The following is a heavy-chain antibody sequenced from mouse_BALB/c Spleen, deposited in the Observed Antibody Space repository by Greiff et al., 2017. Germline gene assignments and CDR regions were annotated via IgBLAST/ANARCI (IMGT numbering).Heavy chain of an antibody. Sequence: EVQGVESGGGLVQPGGSRKLSCAASGFTFSSFGMHWVRQAPEKGLEWVAYISSGSSTIYYADTVKGRFTISRDNPKNTLFLQMTSLRSEDTAIYYCARSWDYWGQGTSVTVSS. CDR3: ARSWDY. CDR1: GFTFSSFG. J-gene: IGHJ4*01. V-gene: IGHV5-17*02. CDR2: ISSGSSTI.